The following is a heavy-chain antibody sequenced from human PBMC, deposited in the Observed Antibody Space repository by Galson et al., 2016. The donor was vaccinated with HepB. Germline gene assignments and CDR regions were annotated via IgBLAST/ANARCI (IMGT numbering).Heavy chain of an antibody. CDR2: INHGGST. D-gene: IGHD3-9*01. Sequence: ETLSLTCAVNGGSFSAYYWRWVRQSPGKGLEWIGEINHGGSTNYNPSLKSRVTIDVDTSTNQFSLTLSSVTAADTAVYYCATSLGPLTGQQKGHDYYYAMDVWGQGTAVTVSS. J-gene: IGHJ6*02. V-gene: IGHV4-34*01. CDR1: GGSFSAYY. CDR3: ATSLGPLTGQQKGHDYYYAMDV.